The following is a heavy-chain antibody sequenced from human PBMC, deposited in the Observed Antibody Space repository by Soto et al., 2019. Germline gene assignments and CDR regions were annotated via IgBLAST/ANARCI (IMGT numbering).Heavy chain of an antibody. Sequence: SETLSLTCTVSGGSMSSYYWSWIRQPPGKGLEWIGYIYYSGSTNYNPSLKSRVTMSVDTSKNQFSLKLTSVTAADTAVYYCARDKITGLFDYWGQGTLVTVSS. J-gene: IGHJ4*02. CDR3: ARDKITGLFDY. CDR1: GGSMSSYY. D-gene: IGHD2-8*02. V-gene: IGHV4-59*12. CDR2: IYYSGST.